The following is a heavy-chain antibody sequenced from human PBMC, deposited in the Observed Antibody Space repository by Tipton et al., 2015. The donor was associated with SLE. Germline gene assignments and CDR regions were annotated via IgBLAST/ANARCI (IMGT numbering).Heavy chain of an antibody. D-gene: IGHD4-23*01. J-gene: IGHJ4*02. CDR3: ARDTDYGGNYFDY. V-gene: IGHV4-59*12. Sequence: TLSLTCTVSGDAIGIYYWSWIRQPPGKGLEWIGYIFYSGSTNYNPSLKSRVTMSVDRSKNQFSLKLSSVTAADTAVYYCARDTDYGGNYFDYWGQGTLVTVSS. CDR2: IFYSGST. CDR1: GDAIGIYY.